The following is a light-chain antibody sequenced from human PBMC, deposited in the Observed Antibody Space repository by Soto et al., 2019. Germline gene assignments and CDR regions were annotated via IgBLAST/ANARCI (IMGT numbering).Light chain of an antibody. V-gene: IGLV1-44*01. CDR1: SSNIGSNT. Sequence: SALTQPPSASGTPGQRVTISCSGSSSNIGSNTVTWYQQLPGTAPKLLIYSNNQRPSGVPDRFSGSKSGTSASLAISGLQSEDEADYYCAAWDDSLSYVFGTGTKVTVL. CDR3: AAWDDSLSYV. CDR2: SNN. J-gene: IGLJ1*01.